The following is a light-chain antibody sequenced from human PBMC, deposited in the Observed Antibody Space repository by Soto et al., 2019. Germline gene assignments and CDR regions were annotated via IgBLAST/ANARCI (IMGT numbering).Light chain of an antibody. Sequence: EIVITQSPATLSVSPGERATLSCRASQSVSSNLAWYQQKPGQAPRLLIYGASTRATGIPARFSGSWSGSEFTLTVSSLQSEDFAVYYCQQYDNWPPLNFGGGTKVEIK. CDR2: GAS. CDR3: QQYDNWPPLN. V-gene: IGKV3-15*01. J-gene: IGKJ4*01. CDR1: QSVSSN.